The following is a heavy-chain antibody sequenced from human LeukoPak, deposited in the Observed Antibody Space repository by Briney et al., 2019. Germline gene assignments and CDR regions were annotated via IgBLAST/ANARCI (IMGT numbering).Heavy chain of an antibody. Sequence: GGSLRLSCAASGFTFSSYAMHWVRQAPGKGLEYVSAISSNGGSTYYANSVKGRFTISRDNSKNTLYLQMGSLRAEDMAVYYCARDLGCSGGSCHRYYFDYWGQGTLVTVSS. CDR3: ARDLGCSGGSCHRYYFDY. J-gene: IGHJ4*02. CDR2: ISSNGGST. V-gene: IGHV3-64*01. CDR1: GFTFSSYA. D-gene: IGHD2-15*01.